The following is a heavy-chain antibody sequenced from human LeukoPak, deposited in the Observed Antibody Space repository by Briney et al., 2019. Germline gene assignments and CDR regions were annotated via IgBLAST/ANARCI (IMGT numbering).Heavy chain of an antibody. CDR1: GYTFTSYG. J-gene: IGHJ6*02. D-gene: IGHD3-9*01. Sequence: ASVKVSCKASGYTFTSYGISWVRQAPGQGLEWMGWISAYNGNTNYAQKLQGRVTMTTDTSTSTAYMELRSLSSDDTAVYYCARDRSGNYDILTEYGMDVWGQGTTVTVSS. CDR3: ARDRSGNYDILTEYGMDV. CDR2: ISAYNGNT. V-gene: IGHV1-18*01.